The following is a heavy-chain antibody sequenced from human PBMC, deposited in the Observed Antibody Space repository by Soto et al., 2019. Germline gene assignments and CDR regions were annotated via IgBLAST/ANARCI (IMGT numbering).Heavy chain of an antibody. Sequence: SETLSLTCTVSGGSVTNSSYYWGWIRQSPGKGLEWIGSVYYRGKSYSKSSVKSRVTISVDTSKNRFSLSLNSVTASDTAVYFCVSQRTTVPTQAYFDYWGPGALVTVSS. J-gene: IGHJ4*02. CDR2: VYYRGKS. CDR3: VSQRTTVPTQAYFDY. D-gene: IGHD4-17*01. CDR1: GGSVTNSSYY. V-gene: IGHV4-39*01.